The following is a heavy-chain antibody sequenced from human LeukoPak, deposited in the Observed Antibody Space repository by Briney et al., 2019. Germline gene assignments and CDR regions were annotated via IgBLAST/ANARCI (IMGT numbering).Heavy chain of an antibody. CDR1: GFTFSHYW. CDR2: INTDGSEI. CDR3: GRDDWGPADY. J-gene: IGHJ4*02. V-gene: IGHV3-7*01. D-gene: IGHD3-9*01. Sequence: GGSLRLSCVASGFTFSHYWMSWVRQAPGKGPEWVANINTDGSEIYYVDSVKGRFSISRDNFKNSLYLQMNSLRVEDTAVYYCGRDDWGPADYWGQGTLVTVSS.